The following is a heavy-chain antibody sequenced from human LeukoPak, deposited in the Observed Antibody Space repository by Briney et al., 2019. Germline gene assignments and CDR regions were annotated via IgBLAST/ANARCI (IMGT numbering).Heavy chain of an antibody. CDR3: ARDRKRGVAGTKFFDY. V-gene: IGHV3-64*01. Sequence: GGSLRLSCAASGFTFSSYAMHWVRQAPGQGLEYVSAISSNGGSTYYANSVKGRFTISRDNSTNTLYLQMGSLRAEDMAVYYCARDRKRGVAGTKFFDYWGQGTLVTVSS. CDR2: ISSNGGST. J-gene: IGHJ4*02. CDR1: GFTFSSYA. D-gene: IGHD6-19*01.